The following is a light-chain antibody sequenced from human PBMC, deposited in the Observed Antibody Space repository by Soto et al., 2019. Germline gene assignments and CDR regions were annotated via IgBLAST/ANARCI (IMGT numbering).Light chain of an antibody. Sequence: DIVSTHAPVTLSLSPGERATLSCRASQSVSSSYLAWYQQKPGQAPRLLIYGASSRATGIPDRFSGSGSGTDFILTISSLEPEDFAVYYCQQSSNWPPEITFGQGARLEIK. J-gene: IGKJ5*01. V-gene: IGKV3D-20*02. CDR2: GAS. CDR3: QQSSNWPPEIT. CDR1: QSVSSSY.